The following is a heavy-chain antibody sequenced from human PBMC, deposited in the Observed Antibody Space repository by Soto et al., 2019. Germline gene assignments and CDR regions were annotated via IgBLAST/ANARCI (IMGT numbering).Heavy chain of an antibody. D-gene: IGHD6-13*01. CDR3: ARGRREYSSSWYVD. Sequence: SETLSLTCTVSGGSISSFYWSWIRQPAGKGLEWIGRIYSGGRNNYNPSLKSRVTMSVDTSNNQFSLKLSSVTAADTAVYYCARGRREYSSSWYVDWGQGTLVTVS. V-gene: IGHV4-4*07. CDR2: IYSGGRN. CDR1: GGSISSFY. J-gene: IGHJ4*02.